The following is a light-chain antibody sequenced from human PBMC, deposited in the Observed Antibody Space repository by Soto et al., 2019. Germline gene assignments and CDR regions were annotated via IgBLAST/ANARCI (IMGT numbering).Light chain of an antibody. CDR1: QNINNY. V-gene: IGKV1-12*01. Sequence: DIQMTQSPSSLSASVGDRVTITCQASQNINNYLNWYQQKPGKAPKVLIYATSRLQSGVPSRFSGSGSGTDFTPTISSLQPEDFATYFCQQTNSFPLTFGGGTKVDIK. CDR3: QQTNSFPLT. J-gene: IGKJ4*01. CDR2: ATS.